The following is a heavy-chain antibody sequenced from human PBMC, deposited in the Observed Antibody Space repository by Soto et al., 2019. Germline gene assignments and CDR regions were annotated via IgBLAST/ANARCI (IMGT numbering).Heavy chain of an antibody. V-gene: IGHV3-30*04. CDR2: ISYDGSNE. D-gene: IGHD3-22*01. CDR1: GFIFSRYT. CDR3: ARNYDSSAYTPIGY. Sequence: QVQVVESGGGVVQPGRSLRLSCAGSGFIFSRYTMYWVRQAPGKGLEWVAVISYDGSNEYYADSVKGRFTISRDNSNDTLYLQKHSLRVDDTAVYYCARNYDSSAYTPIGYWGQGNLVTVSS. J-gene: IGHJ4*02.